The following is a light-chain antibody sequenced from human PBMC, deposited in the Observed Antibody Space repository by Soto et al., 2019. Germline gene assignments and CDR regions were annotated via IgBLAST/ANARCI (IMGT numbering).Light chain of an antibody. CDR1: HSISSSY. J-gene: IGKJ5*01. V-gene: IGKV3-20*01. CDR2: GAS. Sequence: EIVLTQSPGTLSLSPGERATLSCRASHSISSSYLAWYQQKPGKSPRLLIYGASSRATGIPDSFSSSGSETAFTLTISRLETEDFAVYYSQEYGSSPTVGQGKRLESK. CDR3: QEYGSSPT.